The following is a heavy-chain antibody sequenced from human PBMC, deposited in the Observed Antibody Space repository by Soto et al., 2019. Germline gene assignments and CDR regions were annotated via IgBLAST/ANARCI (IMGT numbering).Heavy chain of an antibody. Sequence: SVKVSCKASGGTFSSYAISWVRQAPGQGLEWMGGIIPIFGTANYAQKFQGRVTITADKSTSTAYMELSSLRSEDTAVYYCARTIVPAASNYYYYYGMDVWGQGTTATVSS. D-gene: IGHD2-2*01. J-gene: IGHJ6*02. CDR1: GGTFSSYA. CDR2: IIPIFGTA. V-gene: IGHV1-69*06. CDR3: ARTIVPAASNYYYYYGMDV.